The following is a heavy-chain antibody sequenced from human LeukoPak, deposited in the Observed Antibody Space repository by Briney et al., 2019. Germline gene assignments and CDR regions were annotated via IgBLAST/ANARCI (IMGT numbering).Heavy chain of an antibody. V-gene: IGHV3-66*02. CDR2: IYSGGDT. J-gene: IGHJ3*01. CDR1: GSTVKRNY. CDR3: ARLDDSNSRRPENDASDV. D-gene: IGHD3-22*01. Sequence: GGSLRLSCAVSGSTVKRNYMSWARQAPGKGLEWVSVIYSGGDTYYADSVKGRFTISRDNSKNTVYLQMNNLRPEDTDVYYCARLDDSNSRRPENDASDVWGQGTTVTVSS.